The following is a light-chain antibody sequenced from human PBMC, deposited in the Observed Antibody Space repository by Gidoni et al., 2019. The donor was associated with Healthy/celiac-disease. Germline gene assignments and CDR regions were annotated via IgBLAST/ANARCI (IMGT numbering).Light chain of an antibody. J-gene: IGKJ4*01. CDR3: QQYARSLT. CDR1: PRVSSSF. V-gene: IGKV3-20*01. Sequence: ELVLTQSPGTLSLSPGERATLSCRASPRVSSSFLAWYQQKPGQAPRLLISGASSRATGIPDRFSGSGSGTDFTLTISRLEPEDFAVYYCQQYARSLTFGGXTKVEIK. CDR2: GAS.